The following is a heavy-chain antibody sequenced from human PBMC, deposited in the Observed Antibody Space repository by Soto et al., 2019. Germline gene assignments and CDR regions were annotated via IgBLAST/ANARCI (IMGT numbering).Heavy chain of an antibody. CDR1: GFTFSSYE. D-gene: IGHD3-9*01. J-gene: IGHJ5*02. CDR3: AKDRGLRYFDWLPTAGWFDP. CDR2: ISGSGGST. V-gene: IGHV3-23*01. Sequence: LRLSCAASGFTFSSYEMNWVRQAPGKGLEWVSAISGSGGSTYYADSVKGRFTISRDNSKNTLYLQMNSLRAEDTAVYYCAKDRGLRYFDWLPTAGWFDPWGQGTLVTVSS.